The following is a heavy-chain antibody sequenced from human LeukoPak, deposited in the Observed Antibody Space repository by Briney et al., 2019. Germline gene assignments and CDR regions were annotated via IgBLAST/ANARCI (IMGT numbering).Heavy chain of an antibody. CDR2: IYYGGST. CDR3: ARGRARDGSYPWFDS. V-gene: IGHV4-59*01. J-gene: IGHJ5*01. Sequence: PSETLSLTCSVSGDSIGSYYWTWIRQSPGKGLEWIGYIYYGGSTNYRPSLKSRVSISVDTSNNQFSLQLRSVSAADTAICCARGRARDGSYPWFDSWGQGTLVTVSS. CDR1: GDSIGSYY. D-gene: IGHD3-16*02.